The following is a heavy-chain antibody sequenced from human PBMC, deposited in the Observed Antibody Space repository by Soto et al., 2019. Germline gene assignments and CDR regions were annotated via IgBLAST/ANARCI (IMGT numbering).Heavy chain of an antibody. V-gene: IGHV1-69*01. CDR2: IIPIFGTA. Sequence: QVPLVQSGAEVKKPGSSVKVSCKASGGTFSSYAISWVRQAPGQGLEWMGGIIPIFGTANYAQKFQGRVTITADESTSTAYMELSSLRSEDTAVYYCARQFHCSGGSCYFFGYFQHWGQGTLVTVSS. CDR1: GGTFSSYA. D-gene: IGHD2-15*01. CDR3: ARQFHCSGGSCYFFGYFQH. J-gene: IGHJ1*01.